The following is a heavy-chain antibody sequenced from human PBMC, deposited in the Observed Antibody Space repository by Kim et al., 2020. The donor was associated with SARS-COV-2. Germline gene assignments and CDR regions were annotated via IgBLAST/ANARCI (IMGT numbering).Heavy chain of an antibody. CDR3: ARESLGYYDRSGYYAHGAFDI. V-gene: IGHV4-39*07. CDR2: IYYSGST. J-gene: IGHJ3*02. CDR1: GGSISSSSYY. Sequence: SETLSLTCTVSGGSISSSSYYWGWIRQPPGKGLEWIGSIYYSGSTYYNPSLKSRVTISVYTSQNHFSLKLSSVTAADTAVYYCARESLGYYDRSGYYAHGAFDIWGQGTMVTVSS. D-gene: IGHD3-22*01.